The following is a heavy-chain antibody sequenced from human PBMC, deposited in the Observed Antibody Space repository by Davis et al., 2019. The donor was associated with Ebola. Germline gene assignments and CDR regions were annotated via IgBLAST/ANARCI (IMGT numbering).Heavy chain of an antibody. CDR1: GFTFSTYA. V-gene: IGHV3-23*01. CDR2: IVGSGVIT. CDR3: ATSGGWYGWYFDL. Sequence: GESLKISCAAPGFTFSTYALSWVRPAPRKGRGWVSAIVGSGVITYYTDSVKGRFTISRDNSKNTLYLQMNSLRAEDTAVYYCATSGGWYGWYFDLWGRGTLVTVSS. J-gene: IGHJ2*01. D-gene: IGHD6-19*01.